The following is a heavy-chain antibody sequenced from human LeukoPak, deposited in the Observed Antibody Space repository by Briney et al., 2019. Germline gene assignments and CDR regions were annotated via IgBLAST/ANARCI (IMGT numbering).Heavy chain of an antibody. V-gene: IGHV4-59*12. CDR1: GGSISSYY. CDR2: IYYSGST. CDR3: ASTRTLRYPSIAARPGGAFDI. Sequence: SETLSLTCTVSGGSISSYYWSWIRQPPGKGLEWIGYIYYSGSTNYNPSLKSRVTISVDTSKNQFSLKLSSVTAADTAVYYCASTRTLRYPSIAARPGGAFDIWGQGTMVTVSS. J-gene: IGHJ3*02. D-gene: IGHD6-6*01.